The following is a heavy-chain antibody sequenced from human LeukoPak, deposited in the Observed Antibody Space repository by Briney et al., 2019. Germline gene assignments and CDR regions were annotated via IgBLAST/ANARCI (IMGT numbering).Heavy chain of an antibody. CDR3: ARGGYSSGYYKPLYYFDY. D-gene: IGHD3-22*01. Sequence: ASVKVSCKASGYTFTSYGISWVRQAPGQGLAWMGWISAYNGNTNYAQKLQGRVTMTTDTSTSTAYMELRSLRSDDTAVYYCARGGYSSGYYKPLYYFDYWGQGTLVTVSS. CDR1: GYTFTSYG. CDR2: ISAYNGNT. V-gene: IGHV1-18*01. J-gene: IGHJ4*02.